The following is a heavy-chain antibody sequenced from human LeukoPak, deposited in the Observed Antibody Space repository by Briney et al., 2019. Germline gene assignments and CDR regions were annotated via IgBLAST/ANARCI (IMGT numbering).Heavy chain of an antibody. CDR2: IRSKAFGATT. D-gene: IGHD2-15*01. V-gene: IGHV3-49*04. CDR1: GFTFGEFA. J-gene: IGHJ4*02. Sequence: GGSLRLSCKPSGFTFGEFAMSWVRQAPGKGLEWVGFIRSKAFGATTDYGASVAGRFTVSRDDSKGIAYLQMNSLKTEDTAVYYCTRDCSGSRCYEERDYWGQGTLVTVSS. CDR3: TRDCSGSRCYEERDY.